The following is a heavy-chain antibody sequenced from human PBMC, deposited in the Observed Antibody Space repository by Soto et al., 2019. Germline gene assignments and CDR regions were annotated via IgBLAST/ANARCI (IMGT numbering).Heavy chain of an antibody. Sequence: SLTCTVSGGSISSYYWSWIRQPAGKGLEWIGRIYTSGSTNYNPSLKSRVTMSVDTSKNQFSLKLSSVTAADTAVYYCARDSLPEGGAAFDYWGQGTLVTVSS. CDR2: IYTSGST. CDR1: GGSISSYY. J-gene: IGHJ4*02. V-gene: IGHV4-4*07. D-gene: IGHD1-26*01. CDR3: ARDSLPEGGAAFDY.